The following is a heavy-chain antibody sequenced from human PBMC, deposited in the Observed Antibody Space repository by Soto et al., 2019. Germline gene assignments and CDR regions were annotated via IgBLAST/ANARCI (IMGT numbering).Heavy chain of an antibody. V-gene: IGHV1-46*03. CDR2: INPSGGNT. CDR1: GYTFTSYY. Sequence: QVQLVQSGAEVKKPGASVKVSCKASGYTFTSYYMHWVRQAPGQGLEWMGIINPSGGNTSYAQKFQGRVTMTRDTSTSTVYMELSSLRSEDTAVYYCARDGSVTIFGAKYYYYYMDVWGKGTTVTVSS. J-gene: IGHJ6*03. D-gene: IGHD3-3*01. CDR3: ARDGSVTIFGAKYYYYYMDV.